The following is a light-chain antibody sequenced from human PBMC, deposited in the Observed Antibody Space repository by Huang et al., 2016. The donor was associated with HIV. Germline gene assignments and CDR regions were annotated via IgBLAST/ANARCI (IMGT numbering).Light chain of an antibody. Sequence: EIVLMQSPDTLSLSPGERATLSCRASQSVTTTYLNWYQQKPGQAPRLLIYATSHRPTGISDRFSGSGSGTDFTLNISRLEPEDFAVYYCQQYSISPFTFGQGTNLEIK. CDR3: QQYSISPFT. CDR2: ATS. J-gene: IGKJ2*01. V-gene: IGKV3-20*01. CDR1: QSVTTTY.